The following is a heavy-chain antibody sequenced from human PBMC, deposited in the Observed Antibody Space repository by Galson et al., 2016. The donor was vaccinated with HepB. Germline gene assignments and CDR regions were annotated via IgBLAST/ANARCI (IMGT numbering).Heavy chain of an antibody. CDR3: ARGLEQPVGHFDV. CDR2: INPDGNEK. D-gene: IGHD1/OR15-1a*01. J-gene: IGHJ4*02. V-gene: IGHV3-7*01. CDR1: GLKFSTYW. Sequence: SLRLSCAVSGLKFSTYWMTWVHQAPGKGLEWVATINPDGNEKAYADSVKGRFTSSRDNGKNSVFLQLNGLRDDDTALYYCARGLEQPVGHFDVWGQGTLVTVSS.